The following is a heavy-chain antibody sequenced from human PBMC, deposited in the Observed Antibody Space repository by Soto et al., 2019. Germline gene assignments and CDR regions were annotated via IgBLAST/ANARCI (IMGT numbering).Heavy chain of an antibody. CDR1: GFSLSTGGVG. Sequence: QITLKESGPPLVKPTQTLTLTCTFSGFSLSTGGVGVGWIRQPPGKALEWLALIYWDDDKRYSPSLKSRLTITKDTSKNQVVLTMTNMDPVDTATYYCADRQSYYYDSSGYYPYFDYWGQGTLVTVSS. CDR3: ADRQSYYYDSSGYYPYFDY. V-gene: IGHV2-5*02. J-gene: IGHJ4*02. D-gene: IGHD3-22*01. CDR2: IYWDDDK.